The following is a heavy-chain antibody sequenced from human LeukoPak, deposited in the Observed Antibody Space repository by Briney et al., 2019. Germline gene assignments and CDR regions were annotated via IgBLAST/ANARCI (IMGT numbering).Heavy chain of an antibody. CDR1: GFPFHNYW. J-gene: IGHJ4*02. D-gene: IGHD5-12*01. V-gene: IGHV3-7*01. CDR3: VRDGGVSGYDLLDY. Sequence: GGSLRLSCAASGFPFHNYWMTWVRQAPGKGLEWVAQVNQDGSEAHYADPVKARFTISRDNAKSSVSLQMNSLRAEDTAVYYCVRDGGVSGYDLLDYWGQGTLVTVSS. CDR2: VNQDGSEA.